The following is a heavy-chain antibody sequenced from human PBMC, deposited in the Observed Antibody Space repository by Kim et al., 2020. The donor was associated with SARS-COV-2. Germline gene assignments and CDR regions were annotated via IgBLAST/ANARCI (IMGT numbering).Heavy chain of an antibody. V-gene: IGHV3-53*01. J-gene: IGHJ4*02. D-gene: IGHD5-12*01. Sequence: YAGSGKGRFTLSRDSSKNLVFLQMNSLRVEDTAMDYCAKGPRDGYGHFDLWGQGTLVTVSS. CDR3: AKGPRDGYGHFDL.